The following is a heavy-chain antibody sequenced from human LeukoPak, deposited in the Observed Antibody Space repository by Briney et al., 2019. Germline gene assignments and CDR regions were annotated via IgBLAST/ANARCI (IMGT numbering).Heavy chain of an antibody. CDR1: GFTFSYHE. CDR3: ARASPAPAAAGYAFDI. Sequence: GGSLRLSCAASGFTFSYHEMNWVRQAPGKGLAWVSYISPTGSTIYYADSVRGRFTISRDNAKNSLSLQMSSLRAEDTAVYYCARASPAPAAAGYAFDIWGQGTFVTVSS. CDR2: ISPTGSTI. J-gene: IGHJ3*02. V-gene: IGHV3-48*03. D-gene: IGHD6-25*01.